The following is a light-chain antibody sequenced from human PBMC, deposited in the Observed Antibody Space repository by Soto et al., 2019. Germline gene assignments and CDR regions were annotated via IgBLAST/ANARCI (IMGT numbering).Light chain of an antibody. CDR3: QQYYSTPWT. V-gene: IGKV4-1*01. CDR1: QSVLYSSNNKNY. CDR2: WAS. Sequence: DIVMTQSPDSLAVSLGERATINCKSSQSVLYSSNNKNYLAWYQQKPGQPPKLLIYWASTRESGVPDRFSGXGXGXDXXLTXXSLQAEDVAXYYCQQYYSTPWTFGQGTKVEIK. J-gene: IGKJ1*01.